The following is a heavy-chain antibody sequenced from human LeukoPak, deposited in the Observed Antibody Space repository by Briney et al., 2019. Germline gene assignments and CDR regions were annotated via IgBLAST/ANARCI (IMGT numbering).Heavy chain of an antibody. CDR2: ISHTGHT. J-gene: IGHJ4*02. D-gene: IGHD3-10*01. V-gene: IGHV4-34*01. CDR3: ARVPYYGSGPYFDY. Sequence: SETLSLTCAVYGGSFTSYYWSWIRQPPGKGLEWIGEISHTGHTNYNPSLKSRVTMSVETSKNQLSLILSSVTAADTAVYYCARVPYYGSGPYFDYWGQGTLVTVSS. CDR1: GGSFTSYY.